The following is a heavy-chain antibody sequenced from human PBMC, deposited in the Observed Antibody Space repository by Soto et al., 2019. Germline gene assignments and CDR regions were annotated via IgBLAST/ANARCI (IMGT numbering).Heavy chain of an antibody. V-gene: IGHV3-7*01. J-gene: IGHJ4*02. D-gene: IGHD2-2*01. CDR2: IKQDGSAD. CDR3: ALHDGTSCDY. Sequence: EVQLVESGGGLVQPGGSLRLSCAASGFTFRNYWMTWVRQAPGKGLEWVANIKQDGSADYYVDSVKGRFAISRDNAKNSLYLQLNSLRAEDTALSYCALHDGTSCDYWGQGTLVTVSS. CDR1: GFTFRNYW.